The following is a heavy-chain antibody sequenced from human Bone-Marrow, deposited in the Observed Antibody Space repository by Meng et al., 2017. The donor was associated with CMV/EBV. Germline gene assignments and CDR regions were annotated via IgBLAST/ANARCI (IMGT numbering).Heavy chain of an antibody. CDR3: ARKGLDSSIFN. D-gene: IGHD4-11*01. V-gene: IGHV4-59*12. Sequence: GSLRLSCTVSGGSISSYYWSWIRQPPGKGLEWIGYIYYSGSTNYNPSLKSRVTISVDTSKNQFSLKLSSVTAADTAVYYCARKGLDSSIFNWGQGTLVTVSS. CDR2: IYYSGST. J-gene: IGHJ4*02. CDR1: GGSISSYY.